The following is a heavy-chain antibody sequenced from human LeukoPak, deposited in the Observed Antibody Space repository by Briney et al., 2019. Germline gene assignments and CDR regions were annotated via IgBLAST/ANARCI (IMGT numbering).Heavy chain of an antibody. J-gene: IGHJ4*02. CDR3: LTSTDY. V-gene: IGHV3-15*01. CDR2: IKSKSDGGTT. CDR1: GFTFSNAW. Sequence: GGSLRLSCAASGFTFSNAWMTWVRQAPGKGLEWVGRIKSKSDGGTTDYATPVKGRFTISRDDSKNTLCVQMNSLKTDDTAVYYLLTSTDYWGQGTLVTVSS. D-gene: IGHD3-9*01.